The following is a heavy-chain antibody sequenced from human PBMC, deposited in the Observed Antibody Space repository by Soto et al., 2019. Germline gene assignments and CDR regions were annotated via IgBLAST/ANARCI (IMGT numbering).Heavy chain of an antibody. J-gene: IGHJ4*02. V-gene: IGHV1-69*13. CDR2: IIPIFGTA. D-gene: IGHD3-22*01. CDR1: GGTFSSYA. CDR3: ARDEFYYDSSSYLGPDY. Sequence: SVKVSCKASGGTFSSYAISWVRQAPGQGLEWMGGIIPIFGTANYAQKFQGRVTITADESTSTAYMELSSLRSDDTAVYYCARDEFYYDSSSYLGPDYWGQGTLVTVSS.